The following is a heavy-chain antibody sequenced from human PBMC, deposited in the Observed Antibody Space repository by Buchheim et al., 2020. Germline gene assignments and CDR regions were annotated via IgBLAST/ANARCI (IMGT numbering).Heavy chain of an antibody. CDR1: GFTFSSSA. D-gene: IGHD4-17*01. CDR3: AKSNDMTTVTNDYYYGMDV. V-gene: IGHV3-23*01. Sequence: EVQLLESGGGLVQPGGSLRLSCVASGFTFSSSAMSWVRQAPGKGLEWVSVISVSGDRTYYADSVQGRFTISRDSSKNTLYLQMNSLRAEDTALYYCAKSNDMTTVTNDYYYGMDVWGQGTT. J-gene: IGHJ6*02. CDR2: ISVSGDRT.